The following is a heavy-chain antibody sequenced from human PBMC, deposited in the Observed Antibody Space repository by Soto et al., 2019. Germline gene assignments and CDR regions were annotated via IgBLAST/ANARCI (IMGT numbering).Heavy chain of an antibody. D-gene: IGHD4-17*01. V-gene: IGHV3-23*01. J-gene: IGHJ4*02. Sequence: EVQLLQSGGGLVQPGGSLRLSCAASGFSFSVYAMSWVRQAPGKGLESVSSISCRGTTTSYADSVQGRFTISRDNSKNTLYLQMKSLSVEETAVYYCAKPLYGGNDYWGQGTLVSVSP. CDR3: AKPLYGGNDY. CDR2: ISCRGTTT. CDR1: GFSFSVYA.